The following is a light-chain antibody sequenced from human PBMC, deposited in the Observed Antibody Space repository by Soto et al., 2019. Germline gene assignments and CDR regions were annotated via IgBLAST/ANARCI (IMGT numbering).Light chain of an antibody. V-gene: IGKV1-12*01. CDR3: QQTNTFLPLT. J-gene: IGKJ4*01. CDR1: QGISNW. CDR2: AAS. Sequence: DIQMTQSPSSVSASVGDRVTITCRASQGISNWLAWYQQQPGKAPKLLIYAASSLQSGVPSRFSGGGSGTHFTLIISSLQPEDFATYYCQQTNTFLPLTFGGWTKVEIK.